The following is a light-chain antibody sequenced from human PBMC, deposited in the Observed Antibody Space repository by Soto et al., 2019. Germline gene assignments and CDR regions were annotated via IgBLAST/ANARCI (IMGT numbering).Light chain of an antibody. CDR1: SSDVGGYNY. CDR3: SSYTSSSTRRL. Sequence: QSVLTQPASVSGSPGQSITISCTGTSSDVGGYNYVSWYQHHPGKAPKLMIYDVSDRPSGVSNRFSGSKSGNTASLTISGLQAEDGADYYCSSYTSSSTRRLFGTGTKVTVL. J-gene: IGLJ1*01. V-gene: IGLV2-14*03. CDR2: DVS.